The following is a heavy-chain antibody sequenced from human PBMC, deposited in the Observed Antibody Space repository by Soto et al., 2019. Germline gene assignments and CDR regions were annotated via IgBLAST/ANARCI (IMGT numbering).Heavy chain of an antibody. V-gene: IGHV4-34*01. J-gene: IGHJ6*02. Sequence: QVQLQQWGAGLLKPSETLSLTCAVYGGSFSGYYWSWIRQPPGKGLEWIGEINHSGSTNYNPSLRGRVTLLVDTSKNQVSLKLGSVTAADTAVYYCARGSGIVGYCSGGSCYSRYYGMDVWGQGTTVTVSS. CDR1: GGSFSGYY. CDR3: ARGSGIVGYCSGGSCYSRYYGMDV. D-gene: IGHD2-15*01. CDR2: INHSGST.